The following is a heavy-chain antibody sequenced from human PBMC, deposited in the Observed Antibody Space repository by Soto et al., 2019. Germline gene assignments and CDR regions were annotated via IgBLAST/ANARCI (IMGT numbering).Heavy chain of an antibody. D-gene: IGHD3-3*01. V-gene: IGHV3-23*01. J-gene: IGHJ4*02. CDR2: ISGSGGST. CDR3: VKDWAIFPFFHY. CDR1: GFSFSSYA. Sequence: SLSFSCSDPGFSFSSYAMDCLHQAPGKGLEWVSSISGSGGSTYYADSVKGRFTISRDNSKNTLYLQMNSLRVEDTAVYSCVKDWAIFPFFHYWGQGTLVTVSS.